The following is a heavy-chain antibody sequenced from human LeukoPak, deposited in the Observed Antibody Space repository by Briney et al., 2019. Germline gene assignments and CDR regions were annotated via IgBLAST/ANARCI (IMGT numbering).Heavy chain of an antibody. CDR1: GIALRHYV. D-gene: IGHD3-9*01. CDR3: ARSLRYYDILTGTYYYYGMDV. V-gene: IGHV3-23*01. Sequence: GGSLRLSCAASGIALRHYVMSWVRQAPGKGLEWVAGIRESGDDSFYVGSVKGRFTISRDNSKNTLYLQMNSLRAADTAVYYCARSLRYYDILTGTYYYYGMDVWGQGTTVTVSS. CDR2: IRESGDDS. J-gene: IGHJ6*02.